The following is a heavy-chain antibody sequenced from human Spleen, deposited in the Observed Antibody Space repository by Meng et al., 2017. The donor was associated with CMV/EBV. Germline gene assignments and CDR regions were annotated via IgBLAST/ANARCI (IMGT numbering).Heavy chain of an antibody. CDR3: ARYVFDSSSLYSNWFDP. V-gene: IGHV4-31*03. CDR1: GGSISSGTYY. CDR2: IHYSGST. J-gene: IGHJ5*02. D-gene: IGHD3-22*01. Sequence: QVQLQESAPGLLKPSQTLSLTCTVSGGSISSGTYYWGWIRQLPGKCLEWIAYIHYSGSTYYSPSLKSRVTISVDTSRNQLSLKLSSMTAADTAVYYCARYVFDSSSLYSNWFDPWGQGTLVTVSS.